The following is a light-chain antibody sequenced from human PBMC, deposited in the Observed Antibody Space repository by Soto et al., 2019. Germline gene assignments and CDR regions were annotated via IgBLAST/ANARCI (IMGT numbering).Light chain of an antibody. Sequence: EIVLTQSPGTLSLSPGERATLSCRASQSVSSSYLAWYQQKPGQAPRLLIYGASSRATGIPDRFSGSGYGTDFTLTISRLEPEDFAVYYCQQYGSSPPYTFGQGTKLDIK. V-gene: IGKV3-20*01. CDR1: QSVSSSY. CDR2: GAS. CDR3: QQYGSSPPYT. J-gene: IGKJ2*01.